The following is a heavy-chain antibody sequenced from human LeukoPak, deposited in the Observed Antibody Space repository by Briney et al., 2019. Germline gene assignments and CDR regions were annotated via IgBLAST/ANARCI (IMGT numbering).Heavy chain of an antibody. J-gene: IGHJ4*02. V-gene: IGHV3-23*01. Sequence: GGSLRLSCAASGFTFSRYGMTWVRQAPGKGLEWVSVISGSGDRTFYADSVKGRFTNSRDNAKNSLYLQMNSLRAVDTAVYHCATGRSCTTCYLPDYWGQGTLVTVSS. CDR1: GFTFSRYG. CDR3: ATGRSCTTCYLPDY. D-gene: IGHD2-2*01. CDR2: ISGSGDRT.